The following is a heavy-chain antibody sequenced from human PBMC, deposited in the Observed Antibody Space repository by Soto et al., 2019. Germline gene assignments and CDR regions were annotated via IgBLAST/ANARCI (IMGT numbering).Heavy chain of an antibody. CDR2: INPQSGGT. D-gene: IGHD5-12*01. V-gene: IGHV1-2*04. Sequence: ASVKVSCKASGFSLTDYYIHWVRQAPGQGLEWMGWINPQSGGTNYAQKFQGWVTMTRDTSISTAYMELSRLRSDDTAVYYCARSRGATKTRWDYWGQGTLVNVSS. CDR1: GFSLTDYY. CDR3: ARSRGATKTRWDY. J-gene: IGHJ4*02.